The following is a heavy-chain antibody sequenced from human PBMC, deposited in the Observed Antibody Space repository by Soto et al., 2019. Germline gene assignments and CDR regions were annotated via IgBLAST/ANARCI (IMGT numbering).Heavy chain of an antibody. CDR3: ARDKGYYGSGSTRIDY. D-gene: IGHD3-10*01. CDR1: GFTFSSYA. CDR2: ISYDGSNK. J-gene: IGHJ4*02. V-gene: IGHV3-30-3*01. Sequence: GGSLRLSCAASGFTFSSYAMHWVRQAPGKGLEWVAVISYDGSNKYYADSVKGRFTISRDNSKNTLYLQMNSLRAEDTAVYYCARDKGYYGSGSTRIDYWGQGTLVTVSS.